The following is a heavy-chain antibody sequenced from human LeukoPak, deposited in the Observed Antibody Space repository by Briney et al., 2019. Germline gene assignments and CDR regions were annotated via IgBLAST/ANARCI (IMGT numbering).Heavy chain of an antibody. D-gene: IGHD3-22*01. CDR1: GYTXTELS. Sequence: ASVKVSCKVSGYTXTELSMHWVRQAPGKGLERMGGFDPEDGETIYAQKVQGRVTMTEDTSTDTAYMELSSLRSEDTAVYYCATTSYDSSGYYYPVFGYWGQGTLVTVSS. V-gene: IGHV1-24*01. CDR3: ATTSYDSSGYYYPVFGY. J-gene: IGHJ4*02. CDR2: FDPEDGET.